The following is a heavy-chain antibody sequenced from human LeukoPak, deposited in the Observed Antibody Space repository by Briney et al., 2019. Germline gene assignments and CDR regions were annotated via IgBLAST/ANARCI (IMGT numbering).Heavy chain of an antibody. D-gene: IGHD1-26*01. J-gene: IGHJ4*02. CDR1: GFTVSTNY. Sequence: GGSLRLSCAASGFTVSTNYLSWVRQAPGKGLEWVSIIYTGGSTYYADSVKGRFIISRDNSKSTVYLQMNSLRAEDTAVYYCARDRYSGSYYPYWGQGTLVTVSS. CDR2: IYTGGST. V-gene: IGHV3-66*01. CDR3: ARDRYSGSYYPY.